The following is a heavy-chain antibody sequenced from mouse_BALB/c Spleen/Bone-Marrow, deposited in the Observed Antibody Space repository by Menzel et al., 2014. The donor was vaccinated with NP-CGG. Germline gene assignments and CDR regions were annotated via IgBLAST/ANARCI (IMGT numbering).Heavy chain of an antibody. CDR2: INPDSSTI. CDR1: GFDFSRCW. CDR3: ARLGYGNSLAMDH. J-gene: IGHJ4*01. Sequence: VQLQQSGGGLVQPGGSLKLSCAASGFDFSRCWMSWVRRAPGKGLEWIGEINPDSSTINYTPSLRDKIIISRDSAKNTLYLQMSKVRSEDTALYYCARLGYGNSLAMDHWGQGTSVTVSS. V-gene: IGHV4-1*02. D-gene: IGHD2-10*02.